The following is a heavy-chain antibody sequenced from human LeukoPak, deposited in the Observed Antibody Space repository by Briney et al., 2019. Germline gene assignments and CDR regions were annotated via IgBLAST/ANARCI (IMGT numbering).Heavy chain of an antibody. D-gene: IGHD3-10*01. V-gene: IGHV1-69*05. CDR2: IIPIFGTA. CDR1: GGTFSSYA. Sequence: SVKVSCKASGGTFSSYAISWVRQAPGQGLEWMGRIIPIFGTANYAQKFQGRVTITTDESTRTAYMELSSLRSEDTAVYYCVSRGFGLGAFDIWGQGTMVTVSS. CDR3: VSRGFGLGAFDI. J-gene: IGHJ3*02.